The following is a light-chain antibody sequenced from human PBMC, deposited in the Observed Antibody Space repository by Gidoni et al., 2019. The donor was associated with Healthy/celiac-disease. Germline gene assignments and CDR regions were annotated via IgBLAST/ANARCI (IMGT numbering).Light chain of an antibody. Sequence: ETVLTQSPGTLSLSPGERATHSCKASQSVSSSYLAWYQQKPGQAPRLLIYGASSRATGIPDRFSGSGSGTDFTLTISRLEPEDFAVYYCQQYGSSPTFGPGTKVDIK. J-gene: IGKJ3*01. CDR1: QSVSSSY. V-gene: IGKV3-20*01. CDR2: GAS. CDR3: QQYGSSPT.